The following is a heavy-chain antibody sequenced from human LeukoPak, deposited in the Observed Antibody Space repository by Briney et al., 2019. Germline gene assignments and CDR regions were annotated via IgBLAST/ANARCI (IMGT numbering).Heavy chain of an antibody. CDR3: ARASGSYSWEFDY. CDR1: GFTFSSYS. J-gene: IGHJ4*02. D-gene: IGHD1-26*01. Sequence: GGSLRLSCAASGFTFSSYSMNWVRQAPGKGLEWVSSISSSSSYIYYADSVKGRFTISRDNAKNSLYLQMNSLRAEDTAVYYCARASGSYSWEFDYWGQGTLVTVSS. V-gene: IGHV3-21*01. CDR2: ISSSSSYI.